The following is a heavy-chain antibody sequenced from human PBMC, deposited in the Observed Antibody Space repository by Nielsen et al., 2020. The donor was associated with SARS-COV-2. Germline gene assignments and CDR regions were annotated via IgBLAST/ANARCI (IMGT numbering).Heavy chain of an antibody. CDR3: AKAPHPYYYGMDV. CDR1: GFTFSSYA. CDR2: ISGSGGST. V-gene: IGHV3-23*01. Sequence: GESLKISCAASGFTFSSYAMSWVRQAPGKGLEWVSAISGSGGSTYYADSVKGRFTISRDNSKNTLYLQMNSLRAEDTAVYYCAKAPHPYYYGMDVWGQGTTVTVSS. J-gene: IGHJ6*02.